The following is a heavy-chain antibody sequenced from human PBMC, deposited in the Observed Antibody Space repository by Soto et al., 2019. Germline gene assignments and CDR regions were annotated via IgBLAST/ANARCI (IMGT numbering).Heavy chain of an antibody. V-gene: IGHV1-2*02. CDR2: INPNSGGT. Sequence: RASVKVSCKASGYTFTGYYMHWVRQAPGQGLEWMGWINPNSGGTNYAQKFQGRVTMTRDTSISTAYMELSRLRSDDTAVYYCARVEVVGIAVVPFDYWGQGTLVTVSS. D-gene: IGHD6-19*01. CDR3: ARVEVVGIAVVPFDY. CDR1: GYTFTGYY. J-gene: IGHJ4*02.